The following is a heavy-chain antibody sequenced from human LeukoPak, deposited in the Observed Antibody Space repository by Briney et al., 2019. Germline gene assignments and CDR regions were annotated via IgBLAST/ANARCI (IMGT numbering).Heavy chain of an antibody. J-gene: IGHJ4*02. CDR2: IIPIFGTA. CDR1: GGTFSSYA. D-gene: IGHD5-18*01. Sequence: SVKVSCKASGGTFSSYAISWVRQAPGQGLEWMGGIIPIFGTANYAQKFQGRVTITSDESTSTAYMELSSLRSEDTAVYYCAREGGGYSYGLHYFDYWGQGTLVTVSS. CDR3: AREGGGYSYGLHYFDY. V-gene: IGHV1-69*13.